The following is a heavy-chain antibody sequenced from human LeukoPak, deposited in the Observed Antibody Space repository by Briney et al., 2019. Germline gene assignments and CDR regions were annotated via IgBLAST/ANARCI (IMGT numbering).Heavy chain of an antibody. CDR1: GFTFSSYA. J-gene: IGHJ4*02. D-gene: IGHD3-10*01. V-gene: IGHV3-30-3*01. Sequence: PGGSLRLSCAASGFTFSSYAMHWVRQAPGKGLEGVAVISYDGSNKYYADSVKGRFTISRDNSKNTLYLQMNSLRAEDTAVYYCARDLMVRGVNPHYWGQGTLVTVSS. CDR2: ISYDGSNK. CDR3: ARDLMVRGVNPHY.